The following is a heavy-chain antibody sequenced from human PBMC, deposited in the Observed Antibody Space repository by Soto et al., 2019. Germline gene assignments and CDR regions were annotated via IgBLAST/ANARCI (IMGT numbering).Heavy chain of an antibody. J-gene: IGHJ5*02. CDR2: IFYLGSS. CDR3: ARHSLALRKNNWFDP. D-gene: IGHD3-3*02. Sequence: SETLSLTCTVSGDSIISSDFYWGFVRQPPGKGLEWIGSIFYLGSSYYNPSLKSRVTMSVDTSKNQFSLRLRSVTAADTALYFCARHSLALRKNNWFDPWGQGIMVTVSS. CDR1: GDSIISSDFY. V-gene: IGHV4-39*01.